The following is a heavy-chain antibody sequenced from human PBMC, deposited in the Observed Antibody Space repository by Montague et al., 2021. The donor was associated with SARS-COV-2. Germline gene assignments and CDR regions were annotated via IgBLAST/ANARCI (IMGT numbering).Heavy chain of an antibody. CDR2: TYHSGST. CDR1: GASISSNNW. J-gene: IGHJ5*02. Sequence: SETLSLTCEVSGASISSNNWWIWVRQSPGKVLEWIGETYHSGSTNYNPSLRGRATISVDKSKNQFSLKATSVSAEDTAVYYCARLGVVPSPRTFDPWGQGTLVTVSS. CDR3: ARLGVVPSPRTFDP. V-gene: IGHV4-4*02. D-gene: IGHD3-10*01.